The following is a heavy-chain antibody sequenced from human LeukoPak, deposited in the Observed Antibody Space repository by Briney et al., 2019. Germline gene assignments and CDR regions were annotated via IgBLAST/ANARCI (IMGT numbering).Heavy chain of an antibody. Sequence: GASVKVSCKASGFTFTSYGIAWVRQAPGQGLEWMAWIRVNSGDTKYAQKFQGRVTMTTDTSTSTAYMELRSLRSDDTAAYYCARENNWNYRGGDWFDPWGQGTLVTVSS. D-gene: IGHD1-7*01. CDR2: IRVNSGDT. J-gene: IGHJ5*02. CDR3: ARENNWNYRGGDWFDP. CDR1: GFTFTSYG. V-gene: IGHV1-18*01.